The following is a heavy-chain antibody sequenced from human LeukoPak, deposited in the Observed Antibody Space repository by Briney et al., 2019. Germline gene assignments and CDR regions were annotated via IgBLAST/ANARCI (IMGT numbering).Heavy chain of an antibody. CDR1: GFPFSSYS. CDR3: ARSIPYGTTWYGRSDY. J-gene: IGHJ4*02. CDR2: IKPDETTK. V-gene: IGHV3-7*03. Sequence: PGGSLRLSCAASGFPFSSYSMTWVRQAPGKGLEWVAHIKPDETTKFYVDSVKGRFTISRDNALNSLYLQMNSLRAEDTAIYYCARSIPYGTTWYGRSDYWGQGTLVTVSS. D-gene: IGHD6-13*01.